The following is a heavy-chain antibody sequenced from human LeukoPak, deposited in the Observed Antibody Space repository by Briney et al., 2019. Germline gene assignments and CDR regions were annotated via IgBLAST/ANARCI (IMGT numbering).Heavy chain of an antibody. Sequence: PSETLSLTCAVYGGSFSGYYWSWIRQPPGKGLEWIGEINHSGSTNYNPSLKSRVTISVDTSKNQFSLKLSSVTAADTAVYYCARHGAKLLWFGELSHYFDYWGQGTLVTVSS. V-gene: IGHV4-34*01. D-gene: IGHD3-10*01. CDR2: INHSGST. J-gene: IGHJ4*02. CDR1: GGSFSGYY. CDR3: ARHGAKLLWFGELSHYFDY.